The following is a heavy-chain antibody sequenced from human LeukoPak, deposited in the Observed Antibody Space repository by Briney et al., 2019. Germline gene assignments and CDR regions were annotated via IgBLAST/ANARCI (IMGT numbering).Heavy chain of an antibody. J-gene: IGHJ1*01. D-gene: IGHD3-9*01. CDR3: AFFSLRYFDWSNLAEYFQH. V-gene: IGHV3-23*01. CDR2: ISGSGGST. Sequence: GGSLRLSCAASGFTFSSYGMSWVRQAPGKGLEWVSAISGSGGSTYYADSVKGRFTISRDNSKNTLYLQMNSLRAEDTAVYYCAFFSLRYFDWSNLAEYFQHWGQGTLVTVSS. CDR1: GFTFSSYG.